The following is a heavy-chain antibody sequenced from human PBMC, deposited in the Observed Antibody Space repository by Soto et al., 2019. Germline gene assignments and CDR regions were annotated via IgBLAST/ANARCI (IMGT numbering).Heavy chain of an antibody. CDR2: ISGGAVST. CDR1: GFTFSSSA. Sequence: EVQLLESGGGLGQPGGSLRLSCAASGFTFSSSAMSWVRQGPGKGLEWVSSISGGAVSTYYADSVKGRFTISRDNSKNTLFLQMNSLRADDTAVYYCAKGGYSTAWYDPFFDHWGQGTLVTVSS. D-gene: IGHD6-19*01. V-gene: IGHV3-23*01. J-gene: IGHJ4*02. CDR3: AKGGYSTAWYDPFFDH.